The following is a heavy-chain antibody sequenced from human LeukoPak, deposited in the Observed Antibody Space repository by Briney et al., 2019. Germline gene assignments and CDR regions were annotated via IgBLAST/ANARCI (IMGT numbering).Heavy chain of an antibody. CDR2: IYHSGST. Sequence: SQTLSLTCAVSGGSLSSGGYSWSWIRQPPGRGLEWIGYIYHSGSTYYNPSLKSRVTISVDRSKNQFSLKLSSVTVADTAVYYCARASSPWYFDLWGRGTLVTVSS. CDR3: ARASSPWYFDL. J-gene: IGHJ2*01. CDR1: GGSLSSGGYS. V-gene: IGHV4-30-2*01. D-gene: IGHD2-15*01.